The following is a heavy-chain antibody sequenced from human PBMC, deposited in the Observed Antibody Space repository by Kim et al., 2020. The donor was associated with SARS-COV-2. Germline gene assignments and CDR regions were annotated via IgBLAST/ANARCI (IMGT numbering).Heavy chain of an antibody. J-gene: IGHJ6*02. Sequence: GGSLRLSCAASGFTFDDYAMHWVRQAPGKGLEWVSLISGDGGSTYYADSVKGRFTISRDNSKNSLYLQMNSLRTEDTALYYCAKVVNPGYSSGWYPWGSYYYGMDVWGQGTTVTVSS. D-gene: IGHD6-19*01. CDR2: ISGDGGST. CDR3: AKVVNPGYSSGWYPWGSYYYGMDV. CDR1: GFTFDDYA. V-gene: IGHV3-43*02.